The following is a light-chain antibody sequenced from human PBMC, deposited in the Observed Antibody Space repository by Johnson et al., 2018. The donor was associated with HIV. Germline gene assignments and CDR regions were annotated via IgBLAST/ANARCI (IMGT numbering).Light chain of an antibody. CDR2: ENN. V-gene: IGLV1-51*02. CDR1: SSNIGNNY. Sequence: QSVLTQPPSVSAAPGQKVTISCSGSSSNIGNNYVSWYQQLPGTAPKLLICENNKRPSGIPDRFSGSKSGTSATLGITGLQTGDEADYYCATWDRSLTIGGVFGAATKVAVL. CDR3: ATWDRSLTIGGV. J-gene: IGLJ1*01.